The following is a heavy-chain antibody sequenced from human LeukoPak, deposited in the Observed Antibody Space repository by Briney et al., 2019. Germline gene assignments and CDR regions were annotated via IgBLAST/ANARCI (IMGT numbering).Heavy chain of an antibody. CDR1: GFTFSSYA. CDR3: AKDFPVGATTKVFVDYFDY. CDR2: ISGSGGST. Sequence: PGGSLRLSCAASGFTFSSYAVSWVRQAPGKGLEWVSAISGSGGSTYYADSVKGRFTISRDNSKNTLYLQMNSLRAEDTAVYYCAKDFPVGATTKVFVDYFDYWGQGTLVTVSS. V-gene: IGHV3-23*01. D-gene: IGHD1-26*01. J-gene: IGHJ4*02.